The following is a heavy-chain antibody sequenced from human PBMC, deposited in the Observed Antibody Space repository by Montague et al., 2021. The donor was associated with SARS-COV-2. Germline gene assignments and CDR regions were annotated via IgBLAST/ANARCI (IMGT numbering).Heavy chain of an antibody. CDR1: GGSISSGSYY. CDR2: IYTSGST. Sequence: SQTLSLTCTVSGGSISSGSYYWSWIRQPAGKGLEWIGRIYTSGSTNYNPSLKSRVTISVDTSKNQFSLKLSSVTAADTAVYYCARDVLLWFGELSFLDVWGKGTTVTVSS. D-gene: IGHD3-10*01. J-gene: IGHJ6*04. V-gene: IGHV4-61*02. CDR3: ARDVLLWFGELSFLDV.